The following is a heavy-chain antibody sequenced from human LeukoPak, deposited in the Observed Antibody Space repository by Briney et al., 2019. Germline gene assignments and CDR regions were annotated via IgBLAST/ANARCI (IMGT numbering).Heavy chain of an antibody. V-gene: IGHV3-21*01. D-gene: IGHD3-10*01. J-gene: IGHJ4*02. CDR1: GFIFSTYS. Sequence: GGSLRLSCAASGFIFSTYSMNWVRQAPGKGLEWVSSITSSSDTYCADSLKGRFTISRDNAKNSLYLHVNSLRAEDTAVYYCTRAPGDLWSWYDYWGQGTLVTVSS. CDR2: ITSSSDT. CDR3: TRAPGDLWSWYDY.